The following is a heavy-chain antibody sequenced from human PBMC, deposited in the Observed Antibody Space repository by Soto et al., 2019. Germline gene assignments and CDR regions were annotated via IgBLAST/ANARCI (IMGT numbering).Heavy chain of an antibody. V-gene: IGHV1-46*01. CDR3: ARVGSVAAGRPFDY. CDR2: INPTGGGT. Sequence: ASVKVSCKASGYTFTSYHIHWVRQAPGQGLEWMGIINPTGGGTTYAQKFQGRVTMTSDTSTSTLYMELSSLRSDDTAVYYCARVGSVAAGRPFDYWGQGTLVTVAS. D-gene: IGHD2-15*01. CDR1: GYTFTSYH. J-gene: IGHJ4*02.